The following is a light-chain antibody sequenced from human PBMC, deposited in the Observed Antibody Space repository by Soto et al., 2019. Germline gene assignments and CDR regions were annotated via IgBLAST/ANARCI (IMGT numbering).Light chain of an antibody. J-gene: IGKJ2*01. CDR1: QSVSSSY. CDR3: QQYGSSPRT. Sequence: ETVLTQSPGTLSLSPGERATLSCRASQSVSSSYLAWYQQKPGQAPRLLIYGASSRATGIPDRFSGSGSGTDFTLTISRLEPEDFAVYYCQQYGSSPRTFGQETKLEIK. CDR2: GAS. V-gene: IGKV3-20*01.